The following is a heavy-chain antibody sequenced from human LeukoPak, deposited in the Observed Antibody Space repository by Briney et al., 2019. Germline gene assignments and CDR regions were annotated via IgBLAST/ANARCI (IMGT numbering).Heavy chain of an antibody. Sequence: GSXXLXCXAXXFTXSSYAMSWVRQAPGKGLEWVSAISGSGDSTYYGDSVKGRFTISRDNSKNTLYLQMNSLRAEDTAVYYCAKTRPLDSSSWSHGDYWGQGTLVTVSS. CDR3: AKTRPLDSSSWSHGDY. V-gene: IGHV3-23*01. J-gene: IGHJ4*02. D-gene: IGHD6-13*01. CDR2: ISGSGDST. CDR1: XFTXSSYA.